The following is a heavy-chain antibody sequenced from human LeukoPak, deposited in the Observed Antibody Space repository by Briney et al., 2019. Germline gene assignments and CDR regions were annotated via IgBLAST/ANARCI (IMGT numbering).Heavy chain of an antibody. V-gene: IGHV4-4*07. Sequence: SETLSLTCTVSGGSISSYYWSWIRQPPGKGLEWIGRIYTSGSTNYNPSLKSRVTMSVDTSKNQFSLKLSSVTAADTAVYYCARDRGIAAAGIIDYWGQGTLVTVSS. CDR2: IYTSGST. CDR1: GGSISSYY. J-gene: IGHJ4*02. CDR3: ARDRGIAAAGIIDY. D-gene: IGHD6-13*01.